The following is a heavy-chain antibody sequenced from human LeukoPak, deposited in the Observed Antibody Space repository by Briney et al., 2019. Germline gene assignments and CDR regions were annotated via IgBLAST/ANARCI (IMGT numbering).Heavy chain of an antibody. Sequence: ASVKVSCKASGYTFTSYYMHWVRQAPGQGLEWMGIINPSGGSTSYAQKLQGRVTMTTDTSTSTAYMELRSLRSDDTAVYYCARDVPDLRRWNRNWFDPWGQGTLVTVSS. J-gene: IGHJ5*02. D-gene: IGHD1-1*01. CDR1: GYTFTSYY. CDR3: ARDVPDLRRWNRNWFDP. CDR2: INPSGGST. V-gene: IGHV1-46*01.